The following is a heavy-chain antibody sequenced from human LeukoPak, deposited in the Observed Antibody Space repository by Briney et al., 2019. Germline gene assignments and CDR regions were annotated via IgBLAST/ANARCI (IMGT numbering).Heavy chain of an antibody. Sequence: GGSLRLSCAASGFTFSSYSMNWVRQAPGKGLEWVSAISGSGGSTYYADSVKGRFTISRDNAKDSLYLQMTDLRAEDTALYYCTRGSNCDYWGQGTLVTVSS. D-gene: IGHD4-11*01. CDR1: GFTFSSYS. J-gene: IGHJ4*02. CDR2: ISGSGGST. CDR3: TRGSNCDY. V-gene: IGHV3-21*01.